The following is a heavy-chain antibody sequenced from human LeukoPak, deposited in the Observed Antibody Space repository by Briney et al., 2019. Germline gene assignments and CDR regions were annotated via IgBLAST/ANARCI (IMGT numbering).Heavy chain of an antibody. CDR3: ARGPPDGSGSYYPGDY. V-gene: IGHV3-74*01. D-gene: IGHD3-10*01. CDR2: ISSDGSST. J-gene: IGHJ4*02. CDR1: GFTFSSHW. Sequence: GSLRLSCAASGFTFSSHWMHWVRQAPGNGLVWVSRISSDGSSTSFADSVKGRFTISRDNAENTLYLHMNSLRDEDTAVYFCARGPPDGSGSYYPGDYWGQGTLVTVSS.